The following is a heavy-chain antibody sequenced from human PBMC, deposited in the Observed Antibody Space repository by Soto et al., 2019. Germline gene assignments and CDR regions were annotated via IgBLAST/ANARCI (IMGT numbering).Heavy chain of an antibody. CDR2: IKEDGRDK. CDR1: GFAIRTSW. D-gene: IGHD2-15*01. CDR3: ARHLEYCSGGRCYAVYDY. J-gene: IGHJ4*02. Sequence: EVQLVESGGGLVQPGGSLRLSCAASGFAIRTSWMSWVRQAPGRGLEWVANIKEDGRDKSYVDSVKGRFTISRDNAKNSLYLQMNSLRAEDKALYYCARHLEYCSGGRCYAVYDYWGQGTLVTVSS. V-gene: IGHV3-7*01.